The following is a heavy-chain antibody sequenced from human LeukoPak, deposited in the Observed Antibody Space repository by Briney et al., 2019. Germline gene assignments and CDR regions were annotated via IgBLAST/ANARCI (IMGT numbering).Heavy chain of an antibody. CDR2: IYTSGST. J-gene: IGHJ4*02. Sequence: SETLSLTCTVSGGSISSYYWSWIRQPAGKGLEWIGRIYTSGSTNYNPSLKSRVTMSVDTSKNQFSLKLSSVTAADTAVYYCARDMDYYGSGPLGYWGQGTLVTVSS. V-gene: IGHV4-4*07. CDR1: GGSISSYY. D-gene: IGHD3-10*01. CDR3: ARDMDYYGSGPLGY.